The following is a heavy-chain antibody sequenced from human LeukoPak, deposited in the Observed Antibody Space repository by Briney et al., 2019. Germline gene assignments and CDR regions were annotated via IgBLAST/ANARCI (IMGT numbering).Heavy chain of an antibody. Sequence: ASVKVSCKASGYIFTGYYMHWVRQAPGQGLEWMGWINPNSGGTNYAHKFQGRVTMTRDTSISTAYMELSRLRSDDTAVYYCARDRPPQLVRPFDYWGQGTLVTVSA. J-gene: IGHJ4*02. CDR2: INPNSGGT. CDR1: GYIFTGYY. CDR3: ARDRPPQLVRPFDY. V-gene: IGHV1-2*07. D-gene: IGHD6-13*01.